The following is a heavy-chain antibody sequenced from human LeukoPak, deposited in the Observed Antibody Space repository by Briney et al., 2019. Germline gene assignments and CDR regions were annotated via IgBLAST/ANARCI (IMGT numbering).Heavy chain of an antibody. CDR1: GFTFSSYA. CDR3: AKGHSGWYHYFDS. Sequence: GGSLRLSCAASGFTFSSYAMSWVRQVPGKGLEWVSAISGSGGSTHYADSVKGWFTISRDNSKNTLYLQMNSLRAEDTAVYYCAKGHSGWYHYFDSWGQGTLVTVSS. V-gene: IGHV3-23*01. J-gene: IGHJ4*02. CDR2: ISGSGGST. D-gene: IGHD6-19*01.